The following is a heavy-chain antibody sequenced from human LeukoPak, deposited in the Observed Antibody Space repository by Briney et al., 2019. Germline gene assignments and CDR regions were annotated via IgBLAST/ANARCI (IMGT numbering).Heavy chain of an antibody. CDR2: IYYSGST. D-gene: IGHD5-18*01. CDR3: ARQDSDY. Sequence: SETLSLTCAVYGGSFSSYYWGWIRQPPGKGLEWIGSIYYSGSTYYNPSLKSRVTISVDTSKNQFSLKLSSVTAADTAVYYCARQDSDYWGQGTLVTVSS. J-gene: IGHJ4*02. CDR1: GGSFSSYY. V-gene: IGHV4-39*01.